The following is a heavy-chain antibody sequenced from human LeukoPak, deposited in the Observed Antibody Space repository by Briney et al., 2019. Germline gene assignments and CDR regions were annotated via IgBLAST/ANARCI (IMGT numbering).Heavy chain of an antibody. CDR3: AIHGAYNSYYYDMDV. CDR2: IYYSGNT. Sequence: SETLTLTCSVSGGSISSYYWSWIRQPTGKGLEWIGYIYYSGNTNYNHSRNNRITISVATTKTQSSLKLSLLSAADTAVDYFAIHGAYNSYYYDMDVWGQGTTVTVSS. J-gene: IGHJ6*02. D-gene: IGHD1-1*01. CDR1: GGSISSYY. V-gene: IGHV4-59*08.